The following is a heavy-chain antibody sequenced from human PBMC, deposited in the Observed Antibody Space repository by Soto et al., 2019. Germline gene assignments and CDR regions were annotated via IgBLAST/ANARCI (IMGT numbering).Heavy chain of an antibody. J-gene: IGHJ5*02. CDR3: ARGVVVVAASQLGWFDP. Sequence: QVQLVQSGAEVKKPGSSVKVSCKASGGTFSRDAISWVRQAPGQGLERMGGIIPMFGAAKYVQKFQGRLTITADESTTTAYMELRSLRSDDTAVYYCARGVVVVAASQLGWFDPWCQGTLVTVSS. CDR2: IIPMFGAA. CDR1: GGTFSRDA. V-gene: IGHV1-69*01. D-gene: IGHD2-15*01.